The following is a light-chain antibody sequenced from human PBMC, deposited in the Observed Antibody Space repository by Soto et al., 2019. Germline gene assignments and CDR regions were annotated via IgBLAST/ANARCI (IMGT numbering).Light chain of an antibody. CDR1: QGISSH. CDR3: KQLNAFPLT. J-gene: IGKJ4*01. CDR2: AAY. Sequence: DIQLTQSPSFLSASVGDRVTVTCRASQGISSHLAWYQQKPGKAQKVLIYAAYTLQSGVQSRFSGRGSGTEFTLTIRSLQPEDFATYYCKQLNAFPLTFGGGTKVDIK. V-gene: IGKV1-9*01.